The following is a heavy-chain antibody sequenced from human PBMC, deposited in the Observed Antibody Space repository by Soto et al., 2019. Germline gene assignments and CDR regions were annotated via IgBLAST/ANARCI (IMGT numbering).Heavy chain of an antibody. D-gene: IGHD1-26*01. CDR3: ARDGGRHSGGIDY. Sequence: QVQLVQSGAEVKKPGSSVKVSCKASGGTFSSYSINWVRQAPGQGLEWMGEIIRIFGTANYAQKFQGRVTITADESTSTAYMKLSSLRSEDADAYYCARDGGRHSGGIDYWGQGTVVTVSS. V-gene: IGHV1-69*01. J-gene: IGHJ4*02. CDR1: GGTFSSYS. CDR2: IIRIFGTA.